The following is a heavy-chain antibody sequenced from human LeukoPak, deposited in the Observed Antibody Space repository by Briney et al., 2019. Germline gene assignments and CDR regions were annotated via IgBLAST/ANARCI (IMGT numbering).Heavy chain of an antibody. D-gene: IGHD6-19*01. CDR2: IWYDGSNK. CDR1: GFTFSSYG. Sequence: GGSLRLSCAASGFTFSSYGMHWVRQAPGKGLEWVAVIWYDGSNKYYADSVKGRFTISRDNAKNSLYLQMNSLRAEDTAVYYCARGDSSGWYVIYSFDYWGQGTLVTVSS. V-gene: IGHV3-33*01. J-gene: IGHJ4*02. CDR3: ARGDSSGWYVIYSFDY.